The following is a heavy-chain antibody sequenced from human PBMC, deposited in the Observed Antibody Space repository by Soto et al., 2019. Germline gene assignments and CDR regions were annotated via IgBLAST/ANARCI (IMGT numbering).Heavy chain of an antibody. J-gene: IGHJ4*02. CDR3: ARVRRVYNGNSLFDY. Sequence: SETLSLTWTVSGGSISRYYRSWIRQPPGKGLEWIGYIYYSGSTNYNPSLKSRVTISVDTSKNQFSLKLSSVTAADTAVYYCARVRRVYNGNSLFDYTAQGTLVTVS. D-gene: IGHD1-20*01. V-gene: IGHV4-59*01. CDR2: IYYSGST. CDR1: GGSISRYY.